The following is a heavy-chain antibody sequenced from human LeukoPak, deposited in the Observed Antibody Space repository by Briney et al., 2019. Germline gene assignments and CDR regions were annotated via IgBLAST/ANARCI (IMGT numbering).Heavy chain of an antibody. V-gene: IGHV3-30*04. Sequence: SGGSLRLSCSASGFSFSDYSIHWVRQAPGKGLEWVAVISYDGSNKYYADSVKGRFTISRDNSKNTLYLQMNSLRAEDTAVYYCARTSYSSGWSPFDYWGQGTLVTVSS. D-gene: IGHD6-19*01. CDR1: GFSFSDYS. CDR3: ARTSYSSGWSPFDY. CDR2: ISYDGSNK. J-gene: IGHJ4*02.